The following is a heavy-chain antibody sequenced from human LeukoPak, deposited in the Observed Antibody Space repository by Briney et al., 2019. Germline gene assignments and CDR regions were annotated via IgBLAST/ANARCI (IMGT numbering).Heavy chain of an antibody. V-gene: IGHV3-11*05. D-gene: IGHD6-13*01. CDR1: GFTLSDYY. J-gene: IGHJ4*02. CDR2: ISSSSSYT. CDR3: ARVDSSSSWYGY. Sequence: PGGSLRLSCAASGFTLSDYYMSWIRQAPGKGLEWVSYISSSSSYTNYADSMKGRFTISRDNAKNSLYLQMNSLRAEDTAVYYCARVDSSSSWYGYWGRGTLVTVSS.